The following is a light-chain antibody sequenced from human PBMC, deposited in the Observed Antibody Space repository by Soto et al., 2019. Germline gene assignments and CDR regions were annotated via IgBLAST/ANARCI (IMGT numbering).Light chain of an antibody. CDR3: ATWDDSLNVVL. CDR2: YHN. J-gene: IGLJ2*01. Sequence: QSVLTQPPSASGTPGQRVTISCSGSSSNIGSNTVSWYQHLPGTAPKLLIYYHNQRPSGVPDRFSGSQSGTSASRAISGLQSEDEANYYCATWDDSLNVVLFGGGTKVTVL. CDR1: SSNIGSNT. V-gene: IGLV1-44*01.